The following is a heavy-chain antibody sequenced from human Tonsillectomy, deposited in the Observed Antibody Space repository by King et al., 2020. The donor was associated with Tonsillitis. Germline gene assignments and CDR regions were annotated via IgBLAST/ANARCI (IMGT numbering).Heavy chain of an antibody. J-gene: IGHJ4*02. Sequence: QLQESGPGLLKPSETLSLTCSVSGGSISSTSYYWGWIRQPPGKGLEWIGSIYYSGSTYYNPSLKSRVTIPVDTSKNQFSLKLRSVTAADTAVYYCARPPHHYYDRKGYSGAFDSWGQGTLVTVSS. V-gene: IGHV4-39*01. D-gene: IGHD3-22*01. CDR1: GGSISSTSYY. CDR3: ARPPHHYYDRKGYSGAFDS. CDR2: IYYSGST.